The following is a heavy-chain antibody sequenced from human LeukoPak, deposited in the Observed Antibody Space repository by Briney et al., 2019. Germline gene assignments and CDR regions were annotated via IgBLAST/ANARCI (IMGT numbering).Heavy chain of an antibody. Sequence: PGGSLRLSCNASGFTLSNYAMTWVRQGPRKGLEWVSAISVTGNTYHAESLKGRFTISRDNSKDTLYLQMRSLRAEDAGVYYCAKAPVTTCLGAYCYPFDLWGQGTRVTVSS. D-gene: IGHD2-21*01. CDR3: AKAPVTTCLGAYCYPFDL. J-gene: IGHJ4*02. V-gene: IGHV3-23*01. CDR2: ISVTGNT. CDR1: GFTLSNYA.